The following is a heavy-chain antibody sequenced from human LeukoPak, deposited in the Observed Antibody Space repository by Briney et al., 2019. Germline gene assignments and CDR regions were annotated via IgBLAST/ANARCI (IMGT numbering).Heavy chain of an antibody. Sequence: PGGSLRLSCAASGFTFSSYAMSWVRQAPGKGLEWVSAISGSGGSTYYADSVKGRFTISRDNSKNTLYLQMNSLRAEDTAVYYCAKQIYCTNGVCYPSLPMDVWGKGTTVTVSS. CDR1: GFTFSSYA. V-gene: IGHV3-23*01. D-gene: IGHD2-8*01. CDR3: AKQIYCTNGVCYPSLPMDV. J-gene: IGHJ6*04. CDR2: ISGSGGST.